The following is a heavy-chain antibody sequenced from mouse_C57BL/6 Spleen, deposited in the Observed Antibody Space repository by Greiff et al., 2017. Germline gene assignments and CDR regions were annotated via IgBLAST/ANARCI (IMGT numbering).Heavy chain of an antibody. Sequence: QVQLKESGAELVRPGASVTLSCKASGYTFTDYEMHWVKQTPVHGLEWIGAIDPETGGTAYNQKFKGKAILTADKSSSTAYMELRSLTSEDSAVYYCTKPYYGSSLSVLGTGTTVTVSS. CDR2: IDPETGGT. J-gene: IGHJ1*03. D-gene: IGHD1-1*01. V-gene: IGHV1-15*01. CDR3: TKPYYGSSLSV. CDR1: GYTFTDYE.